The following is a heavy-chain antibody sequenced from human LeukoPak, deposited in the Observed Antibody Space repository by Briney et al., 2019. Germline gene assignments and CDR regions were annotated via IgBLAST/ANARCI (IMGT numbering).Heavy chain of an antibody. CDR2: INPSGGST. Sequence: GASVKVSCKASGYTFTTYYLHWVRQAPGQGLEWMGIINPSGGSTNYAPKFQGRVTMTRGPSTNTLYMVLNSLRSQDTALYFCARADYADPYTLDYWGQGTLVTVSS. CDR3: ARADYADPYTLDY. V-gene: IGHV1-46*01. J-gene: IGHJ4*02. CDR1: GYTFTTYY. D-gene: IGHD4-17*01.